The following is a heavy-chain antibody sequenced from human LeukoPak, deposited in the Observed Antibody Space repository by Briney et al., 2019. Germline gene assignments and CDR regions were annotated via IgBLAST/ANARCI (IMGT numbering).Heavy chain of an antibody. D-gene: IGHD6-6*01. CDR1: GGSISTYY. Sequence: SETLSLTCTVSGGSISTYYWNWIRQPPGKGLEWIGHIYHSGSANYNPSLQSRVTISVDTSKNQFSLNLNSVTAADTAVYYCARGGAARLHFQNWGQGTLVTVSS. CDR3: ARGGAARLHFQN. CDR2: IYHSGSA. V-gene: IGHV4-59*01. J-gene: IGHJ1*01.